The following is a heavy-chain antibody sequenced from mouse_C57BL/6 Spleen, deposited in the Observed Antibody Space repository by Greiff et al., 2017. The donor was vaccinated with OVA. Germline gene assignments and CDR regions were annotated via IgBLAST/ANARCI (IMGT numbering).Heavy chain of an antibody. CDR2: ISGGGGNT. Sequence: EVKLVESGGGLVKPGGSLKLSCAASGFTFSSYTMSWVRQTPEKRLEWVASISGGGGNTYYPDSVKGRFTISRDNAKNTLYLHMSSLRSEDTALYYCARPLDSSGPFCAYWGQGTLVTVSA. J-gene: IGHJ3*01. CDR3: ARPLDSSGPFCAY. D-gene: IGHD3-2*02. V-gene: IGHV5-9*01. CDR1: GFTFSSYT.